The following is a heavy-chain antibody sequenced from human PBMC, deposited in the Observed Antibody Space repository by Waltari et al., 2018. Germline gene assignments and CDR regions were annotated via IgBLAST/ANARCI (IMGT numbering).Heavy chain of an antibody. Sequence: QLQLQESGSGLVKPSQTLSPTCAVSGGSIRSGGYSWSWIRQPTGKGLEWIGYIYHSGSTYYNPSLKSRVTISVDRSKNQFSLKLSSVTAADTAVYYCARAITMVRGVIVWFDPWGQGTLVTVSS. CDR1: GGSIRSGGYS. J-gene: IGHJ5*02. D-gene: IGHD3-10*01. V-gene: IGHV4-30-2*01. CDR3: ARAITMVRGVIVWFDP. CDR2: IYHSGST.